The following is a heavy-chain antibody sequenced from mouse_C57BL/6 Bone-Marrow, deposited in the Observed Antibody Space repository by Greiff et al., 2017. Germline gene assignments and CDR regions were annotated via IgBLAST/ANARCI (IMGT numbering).Heavy chain of an antibody. J-gene: IGHJ1*03. CDR3: ARGDITTAFDV. V-gene: IGHV1-26*01. CDR2: INPNNGGT. D-gene: IGHD1-1*01. CDR1: GYTFTDYY. Sequence: EVQLQQSGPELVKPGASVKISCKASGYTFTDYYMNWVKQSPGKSLEWIGEINPNNGGTSYNQKFKGKATLTVDTSSSTAYMELRSLTSEDSAVYYSARGDITTAFDVWGTGTTVTVSS.